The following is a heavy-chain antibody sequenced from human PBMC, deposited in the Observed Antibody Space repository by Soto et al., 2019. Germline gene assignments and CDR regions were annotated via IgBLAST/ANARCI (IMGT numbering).Heavy chain of an antibody. J-gene: IGHJ6*02. Sequence: ASVKVSCKVSGYTLTELSMHWVRQAPGKGLEWMGGFDPEDGETIYAQKFQGRVTMTEDTSTDTAYMELSSLRSEDTAVYYCATEWGSGRLYYYYGMDVWGQGTTVTVSS. CDR1: GYTLTELS. V-gene: IGHV1-24*01. CDR3: ATEWGSGRLYYYYGMDV. D-gene: IGHD1-26*01. CDR2: FDPEDGET.